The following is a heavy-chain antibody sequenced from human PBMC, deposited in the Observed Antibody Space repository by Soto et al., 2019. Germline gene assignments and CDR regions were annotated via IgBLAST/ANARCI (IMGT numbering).Heavy chain of an antibody. D-gene: IGHD3-16*01. Sequence: QVQLVQSGAEVKKPGASVKVSCKASGYTFTSYAMHWVRQAPGQRLEWMGWINAGNGNTKYSQKFQGRVTITRDTSASTAYMELGSLRSADTAVYYCARGYGGPIGWFDPWGQGTLVTVSS. CDR3: ARGYGGPIGWFDP. CDR1: GYTFTSYA. J-gene: IGHJ5*02. V-gene: IGHV1-3*01. CDR2: INAGNGNT.